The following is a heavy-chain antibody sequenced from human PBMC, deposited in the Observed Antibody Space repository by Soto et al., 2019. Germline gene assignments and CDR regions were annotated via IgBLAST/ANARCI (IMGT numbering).Heavy chain of an antibody. CDR1: GFTFSSYA. CDR2: ISGSGTST. Sequence: EVQLLESGGGLVQPGGSLRLSCAASGFTFSSYAMSWVRQAPGKGLEWVSAISGSGTSTYYADSVKGRFTISRDNSKNPLPLQMTSLRVEDTAVYYCAKANSLPPSSRGTRSGMDVWGQGTTVTVSS. CDR3: AKANSLPPSSRGTRSGMDV. D-gene: IGHD1-1*01. V-gene: IGHV3-23*01. J-gene: IGHJ6*02.